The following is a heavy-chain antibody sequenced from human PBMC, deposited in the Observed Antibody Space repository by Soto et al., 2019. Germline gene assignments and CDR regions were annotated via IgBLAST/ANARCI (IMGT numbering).Heavy chain of an antibody. Sequence: VGSLRLSCAASGFTLSSHGMHWVRQAPGKGLEWVAVIWYDGNNEYYVDSVKGRFTISRDFSKSTVYLQMNSLRAEDTAVYYCARYDSAWGLDHWGQGTLVTVSS. J-gene: IGHJ5*02. D-gene: IGHD3-22*01. V-gene: IGHV3-33*01. CDR1: GFTLSSHG. CDR2: IWYDGNNE. CDR3: ARYDSAWGLDH.